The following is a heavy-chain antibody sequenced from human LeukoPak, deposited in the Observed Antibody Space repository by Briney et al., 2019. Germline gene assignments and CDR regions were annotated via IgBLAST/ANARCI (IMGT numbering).Heavy chain of an antibody. Sequence: GGSLRLSCGASGFTFSSSAMSWVRQAPGKGLEWVSSISGSGVSTYYADSVKGRFTISRDNSKNTLYLQMNSLRPEDTAVYYCAKVLGEYSIRSKPLDTWGQGTLVTVSS. CDR1: GFTFSSSA. D-gene: IGHD6-13*01. V-gene: IGHV3-23*01. CDR2: ISGSGVST. CDR3: AKVLGEYSIRSKPLDT. J-gene: IGHJ5*02.